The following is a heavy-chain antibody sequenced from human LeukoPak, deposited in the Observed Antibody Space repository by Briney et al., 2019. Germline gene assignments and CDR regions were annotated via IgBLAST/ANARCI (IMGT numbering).Heavy chain of an antibody. CDR3: ARATYYYDSSGYSSAFDI. J-gene: IGHJ3*02. V-gene: IGHV3-13*04. D-gene: IGHD3-22*01. CDR2: IGTAGDT. Sequence: GGSLRLSCAASGFTFSSYDMHWVRQATGKGLEWVPAIGTAGDTYYPGSVKGRFTISRENAKNSLYLQMNSLRAGDTAVYYCARATYYYDSSGYSSAFDIWGQGTMVTVSS. CDR1: GFTFSSYD.